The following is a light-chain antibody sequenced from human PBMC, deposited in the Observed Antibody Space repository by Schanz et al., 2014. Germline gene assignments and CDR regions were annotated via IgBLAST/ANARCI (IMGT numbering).Light chain of an antibody. Sequence: EIVLTQSPGTLSLSPGERATLSCRASQSVSSSYLAWYQQKPGQARRLLIYGASNRATGIPDRFSGSGSGTDFTLTISSLEPEDFAVYYCQQYGSSPITFGPGTKVDIK. J-gene: IGKJ3*01. CDR2: GAS. CDR3: QQYGSSPIT. V-gene: IGKV3-20*01. CDR1: QSVSSSY.